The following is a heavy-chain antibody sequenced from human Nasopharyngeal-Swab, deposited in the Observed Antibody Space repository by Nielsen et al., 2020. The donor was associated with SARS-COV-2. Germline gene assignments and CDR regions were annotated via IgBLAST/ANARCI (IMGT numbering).Heavy chain of an antibody. CDR1: GGSISSGGYY. Sequence: SETLSLTCTVSGGSISSGGYYWSWIRQHPGKGLEWIGYIYYSGSTYYNPSLKSRVTISVDTSKNQFSLKLSSVTAADTAVYYCAREPLLSVTGTTRWFDPWGQGTLVTVSS. D-gene: IGHD1-7*01. J-gene: IGHJ5*02. CDR3: AREPLLSVTGTTRWFDP. CDR2: IYYSGST. V-gene: IGHV4-31*03.